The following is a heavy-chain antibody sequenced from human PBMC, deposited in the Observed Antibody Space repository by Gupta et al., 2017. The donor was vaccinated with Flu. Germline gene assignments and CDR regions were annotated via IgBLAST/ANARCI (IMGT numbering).Heavy chain of an antibody. J-gene: IGHJ4*02. CDR3: TRDSLDGDYCNY. D-gene: IGHD4-17*01. CDR2: IRSKAYGGTT. Sequence: EVQLVESGGGLVQPGRSLRLSCTASGFTFGDYGMSWVRQAPGKGLEWVGFIRSKAYGGTTEYAASVKGRFTISRDDSKSIAYLQMNSLKTEDTAVYYCTRDSLDGDYCNYWGQGTLVTVSS. V-gene: IGHV3-49*04. CDR1: GFTFGDYG.